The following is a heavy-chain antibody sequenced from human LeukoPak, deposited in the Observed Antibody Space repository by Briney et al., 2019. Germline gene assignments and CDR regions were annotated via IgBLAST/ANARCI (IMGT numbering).Heavy chain of an antibody. CDR2: IYYSGST. CDR1: GGSISSSSYY. J-gene: IGHJ4*02. CDR3: TYLFGY. Sequence: ASETLSLTCTVSGGSISSSSYYWGWIRQPPGKGLEWIGSIYYSGSTYYNPSLKSRVTISVDTSKNQFSLKLSSVTAADTAVYFFTYLFGYWGQGNLVTVSS. D-gene: IGHD3-9*01. V-gene: IGHV4-39*01.